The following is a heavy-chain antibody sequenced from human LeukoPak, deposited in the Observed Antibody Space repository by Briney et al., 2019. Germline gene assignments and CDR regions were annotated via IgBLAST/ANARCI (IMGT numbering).Heavy chain of an antibody. CDR2: MNPNNGNT. CDR3: ARLASSSWPLYYYYGMDV. J-gene: IGHJ6*02. V-gene: IGHV1-8*01. Sequence: GASVKVSCKASGCTFTSYDINWVRQATGQGLEWMGRMNPNNGNTGYAQKFQGRVTMTRSTSISTAYMELSSLRSEDTAVYYCARLASSSWPLYYYYGMDVWGQGTTVTVSS. CDR1: GCTFTSYD. D-gene: IGHD6-13*01.